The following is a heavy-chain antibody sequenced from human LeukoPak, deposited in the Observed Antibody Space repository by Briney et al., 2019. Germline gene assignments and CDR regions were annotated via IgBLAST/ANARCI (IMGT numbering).Heavy chain of an antibody. D-gene: IGHD6-19*01. CDR1: GGSISSYY. CDR2: IYYSGST. CDR3: ARGPYNTGWYLGFDY. J-gene: IGHJ4*02. V-gene: IGHV4-59*01. Sequence: SETLSLTCTVSGGSISSYYWSWIRQPPGKGLEWIGYIYYSGSTNYNPSLKSRVTISVDTSKNLFSLKLSSVTAADTAVYYCARGPYNTGWYLGFDYWGQGTLVTVSS.